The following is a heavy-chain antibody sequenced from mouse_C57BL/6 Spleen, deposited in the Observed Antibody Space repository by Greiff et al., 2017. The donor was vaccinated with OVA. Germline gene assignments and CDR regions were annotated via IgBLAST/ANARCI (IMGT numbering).Heavy chain of an antibody. Sequence: QVQLQQPGAELVMPGASVKPSCKASGYTFTSYWMHWVKQRPGQGLEWIGEIDPSDSYTNYNQKFKGKSTLTVDKSSSTAYMQLSSLTSEDSAVYYCARGGDLLRSFYAMDYWGQGTSVTVSS. D-gene: IGHD1-1*01. CDR2: IDPSDSYT. V-gene: IGHV1-69*01. CDR3: ARGGDLLRSFYAMDY. J-gene: IGHJ4*01. CDR1: GYTFTSYW.